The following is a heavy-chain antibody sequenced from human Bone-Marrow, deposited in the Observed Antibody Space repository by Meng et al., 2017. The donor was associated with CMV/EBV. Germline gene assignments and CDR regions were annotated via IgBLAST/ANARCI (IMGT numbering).Heavy chain of an antibody. Sequence: SVKVSCKVSGGTFSSYAISWVRQAPGQGLEWMGGIIPIFGTANYAQKFQGRVTITTDESTSTAYMELSSLRSEDTAVYYCAVLSSHYSSSWYEYFDYWGQGTLVTVSS. CDR3: AVLSSHYSSSWYEYFDY. V-gene: IGHV1-69*05. CDR1: GGTFSSYA. D-gene: IGHD6-13*01. CDR2: IIPIFGTA. J-gene: IGHJ4*02.